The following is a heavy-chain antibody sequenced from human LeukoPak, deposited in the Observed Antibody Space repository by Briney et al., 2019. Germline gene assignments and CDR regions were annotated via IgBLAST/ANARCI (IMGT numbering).Heavy chain of an antibody. J-gene: IGHJ4*02. V-gene: IGHV3-48*02. Sequence: QPGGSLRLSCAASGFTISRYSMNWVRQAPGKGLEWVSYISSSTGTIYYADSVKGRFTISRDNAKNSLYLQMNRLRDEDTAVYYCARYYYDSSGSGEFDYWGQGTLVTVSS. CDR1: GFTISRYS. CDR2: ISSSTGTI. D-gene: IGHD3-22*01. CDR3: ARYYYDSSGSGEFDY.